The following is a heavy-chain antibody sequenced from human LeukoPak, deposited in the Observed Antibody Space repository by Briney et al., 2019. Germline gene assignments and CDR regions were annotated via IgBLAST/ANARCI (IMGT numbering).Heavy chain of an antibody. CDR2: INPNSGGT. Sequence: ASVKVSCKASGYTFTGYYMHWVRQAPGQGLEWMGWINPNSGGTNYAQKFQGRVTMTRGTSISTAYMELSRLRSDDTAVYYCARGLGYYYDSSGYPHWGQGTLVTVSS. D-gene: IGHD3-22*01. V-gene: IGHV1-2*02. J-gene: IGHJ4*02. CDR3: ARGLGYYYDSSGYPH. CDR1: GYTFTGYY.